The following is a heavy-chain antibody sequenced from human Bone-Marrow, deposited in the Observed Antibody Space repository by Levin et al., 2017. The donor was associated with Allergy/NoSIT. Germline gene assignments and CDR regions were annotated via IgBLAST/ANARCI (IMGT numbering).Heavy chain of an antibody. CDR1: GFTFNTYT. D-gene: IGHD4/OR15-4a*01. Sequence: GGSLRLSCAASGFTFNTYTMNWVRQAPGKGLEWVSSISSSSSYIYYADSVKGRFTVSRDNAKNSLYLQMNSLRAEDTAVYYCASLDYWFFQYSGMDVWGQGTTVTVSS. CDR3: ASLDYWFFQYSGMDV. V-gene: IGHV3-21*01. CDR2: ISSSSSYI. J-gene: IGHJ6*02.